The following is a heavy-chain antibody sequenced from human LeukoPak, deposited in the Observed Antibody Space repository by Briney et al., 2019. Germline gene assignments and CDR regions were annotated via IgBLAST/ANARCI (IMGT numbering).Heavy chain of an antibody. Sequence: GGSLRLSCAASGFTVSSTYMSWVRQAPGKGLEWISVIQHTGNTYYADSVRGRFTISRDNSKNTLYLQMNSLRADDTAVYYCAGVGTDLWNRFDPWGQGTLVTVSS. V-gene: IGHV3-66*01. CDR2: IQHTGNT. CDR3: AGVGTDLWNRFDP. J-gene: IGHJ5*02. CDR1: GFTVSSTY. D-gene: IGHD3-16*01.